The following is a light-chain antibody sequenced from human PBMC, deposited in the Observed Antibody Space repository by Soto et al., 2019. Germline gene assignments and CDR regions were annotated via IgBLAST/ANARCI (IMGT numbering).Light chain of an antibody. CDR3: QSVDSSGAYYVV. CDR1: GLPNQY. J-gene: IGLJ2*01. CDR2: KDK. Sequence: SYELTQAPSVSVSPGQTATISCSGEGLPNQYASWYQQKPGQAPVVVIYKDKERPSGIPERFSGSNSGTTVTLTISGVEADDEADYYYQSVDSSGAYYVVFGGGTKVTVL. V-gene: IGLV3-25*02.